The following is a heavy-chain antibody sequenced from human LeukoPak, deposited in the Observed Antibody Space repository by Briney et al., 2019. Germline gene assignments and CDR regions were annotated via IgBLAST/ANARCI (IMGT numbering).Heavy chain of an antibody. CDR2: IYHTGST. V-gene: IGHV4-30-2*01. D-gene: IGHD3-10*01. CDR3: ARGDGSGSGRWFDP. Sequence: SETLSLTCTVSGASISSGTYSWSWIRQPPGEGLEWIGYIYHTGSTYYNPSLKGRVTISVDRSKNQFSLNLNFVAAADTALYYCARGDGSGSGRWFDPWGQGTLITVSS. CDR1: GASISSGTYS. J-gene: IGHJ5*02.